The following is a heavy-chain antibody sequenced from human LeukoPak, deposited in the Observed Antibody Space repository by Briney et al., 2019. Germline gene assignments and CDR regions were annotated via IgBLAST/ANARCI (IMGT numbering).Heavy chain of an antibody. D-gene: IGHD1-7*01. V-gene: IGHV4-34*01. J-gene: IGHJ5*02. CDR2: INHSGST. Sequence: SETLSLTCAVYGGSFSGYYWSWIRQPPGKGLEWIGEINHSGSTNYNPSLKSRVTISVDTSKNQFSLKLSSVTAADTAVYYCARVRYNWNYGIWFDPWGQGTLVTVSS. CDR3: ARVRYNWNYGIWFDP. CDR1: GGSFSGYY.